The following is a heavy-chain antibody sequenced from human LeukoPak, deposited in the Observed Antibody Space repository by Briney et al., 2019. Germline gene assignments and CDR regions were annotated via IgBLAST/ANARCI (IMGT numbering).Heavy chain of an antibody. CDR2: ISGTGGRI. J-gene: IGHJ4*02. D-gene: IGHD5-18*01. CDR1: GITFSSYA. V-gene: IGHV3-23*01. Sequence: GGSLRLSCAPSGITFSSYAMSWVRQAPGKGLEWVSAISGTGGRIYYGDSVKGRFTISRDNSKNTLYLQMNSLRAEDTAIYYCAKTSRGYSYGLKYFDYWGQGTLVTVSS. CDR3: AKTSRGYSYGLKYFDY.